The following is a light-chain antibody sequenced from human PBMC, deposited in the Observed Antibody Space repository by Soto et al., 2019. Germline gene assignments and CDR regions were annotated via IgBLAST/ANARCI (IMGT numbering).Light chain of an antibody. Sequence: EIVLTQSPDTLSLSPGERATLSCRASQSVGNSFAWYQQKPGQAPRLLIYDASKRATGIPARFSGSWSGTDFTLTISRLEPEDFAIYSCQQRRNWPLTFGGGTNVEIK. V-gene: IGKV3-11*01. CDR1: QSVGNS. J-gene: IGKJ4*01. CDR2: DAS. CDR3: QQRRNWPLT.